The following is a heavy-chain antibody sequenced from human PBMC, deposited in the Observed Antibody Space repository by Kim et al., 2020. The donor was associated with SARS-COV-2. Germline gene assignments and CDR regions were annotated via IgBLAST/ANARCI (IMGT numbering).Heavy chain of an antibody. D-gene: IGHD3-10*01. Sequence: FQGRVTMTRNTSISTAYMELSSLRSEDTAVYYCARQPYYYGSGRENWFDPWGQGTLVTVSS. J-gene: IGHJ5*02. V-gene: IGHV1-8*01. CDR3: ARQPYYYGSGRENWFDP.